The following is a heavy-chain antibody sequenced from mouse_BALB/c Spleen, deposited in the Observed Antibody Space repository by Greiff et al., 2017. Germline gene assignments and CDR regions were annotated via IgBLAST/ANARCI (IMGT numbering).Heavy chain of an antibody. Sequence: VQLMESGGGLVQPGGSRKLSCAASGFTFSSFGMHWVRQAPEKGLEWVAYISSGSSTIYYADTVKGRFTISRDNPKNTMFLQMTRLRSEDTAMYYCARDFDYGNDEGYYYAMDDWGQGTSVTVSS. J-gene: IGHJ4*01. CDR1: GFTFSSFG. CDR3: ARDFDYGNDEGYYYAMDD. D-gene: IGHD2-2*01. V-gene: IGHV5-17*02. CDR2: ISSGSSTI.